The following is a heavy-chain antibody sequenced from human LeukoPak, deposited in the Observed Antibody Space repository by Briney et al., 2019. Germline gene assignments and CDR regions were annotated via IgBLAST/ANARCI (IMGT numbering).Heavy chain of an antibody. Sequence: SETLSLTCTVSGGSISSSSYYWGWIRQPPGKGLEWIGEIYHSGSTNYNPSLKSRVTISVDKSKNQFSLKLSSVTAADTAVYYCARVLMVRGLIPRSPYMDVWGKGTTVTISS. CDR1: GGSISSSSYY. D-gene: IGHD3-10*01. CDR3: ARVLMVRGLIPRSPYMDV. CDR2: IYHSGST. J-gene: IGHJ6*03. V-gene: IGHV4-39*07.